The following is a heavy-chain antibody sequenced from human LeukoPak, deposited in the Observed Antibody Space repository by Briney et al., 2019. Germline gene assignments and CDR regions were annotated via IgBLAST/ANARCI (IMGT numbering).Heavy chain of an antibody. J-gene: IGHJ5*02. Sequence: ASVKVSCKASGYTFSSYDINWVRQATGQGLEWMGWRNPNSGNTGFAQTFQGRVTMTWNTSISSAYMELSSLGSEATAAYYFARCPAPQYGSGSSWFDPWGQGTLVTVSS. CDR1: GYTFSSYD. V-gene: IGHV1-8*01. CDR2: RNPNSGNT. CDR3: ARCPAPQYGSGSSWFDP. D-gene: IGHD3-10*01.